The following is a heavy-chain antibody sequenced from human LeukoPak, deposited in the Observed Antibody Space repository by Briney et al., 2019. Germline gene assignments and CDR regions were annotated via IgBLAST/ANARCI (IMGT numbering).Heavy chain of an antibody. CDR2: IYTSGST. CDR3: ARDRGLGAHNWFDP. D-gene: IGHD1-26*01. J-gene: IGHJ5*02. V-gene: IGHV4-4*07. Sequence: SETLSLACTVSGGSISSYYWSWIRQPAGKGLEWIGRIYTSGSTNYNPSLKSRVTMSVDTSKNQFPLKLSSVTAADTAVYYCARDRGLGAHNWFDPWGQGTLVTVSS. CDR1: GGSISSYY.